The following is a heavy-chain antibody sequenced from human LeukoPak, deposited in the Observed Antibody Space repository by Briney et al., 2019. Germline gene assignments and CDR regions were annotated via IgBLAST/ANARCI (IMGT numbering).Heavy chain of an antibody. CDR2: MNPNSGNT. Sequence: GASVKVSCKASGYTFTSYDINWVRQATGQGLEWMGWMNPNSGNTGYAQKFRGRVTMTRNTSISTAYMELSSLRSEDTAVYYCAGGGYSSGWYQPSWFDPWGQGTLVTVSS. J-gene: IGHJ5*01. CDR3: AGGGYSSGWYQPSWFDP. V-gene: IGHV1-8*01. D-gene: IGHD6-13*01. CDR1: GYTFTSYD.